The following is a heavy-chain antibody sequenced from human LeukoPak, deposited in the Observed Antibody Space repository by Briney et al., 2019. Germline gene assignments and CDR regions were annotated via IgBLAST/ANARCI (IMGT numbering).Heavy chain of an antibody. D-gene: IGHD6-13*01. CDR2: INHSGST. J-gene: IGHJ4*02. CDR3: ARDEQFDY. CDR1: GGSFSGHY. Sequence: SETLSLTCAVYGGSFSGHYWSWIRQPPGKGLEWIGEINHSGSTNYNPSLKSRVTISVDTSKNQFSLKLSSVTAADTAVYYCARDEQFDYWGQGTLVTVSS. V-gene: IGHV4-34*01.